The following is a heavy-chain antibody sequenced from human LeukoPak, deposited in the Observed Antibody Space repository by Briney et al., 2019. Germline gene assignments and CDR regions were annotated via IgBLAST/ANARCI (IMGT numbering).Heavy chain of an antibody. CDR1: GYTFTSYG. J-gene: IGHJ4*02. Sequence: ASVKVSCKASGYTFTSYGISWVRQAPGQGLEWMGWISAYNGNTNYAQKLQGRVTMTTDTSTSTAYMELRSLRSDDTAVCYCARDGPWRYPTFKWNYWGQGTLVTVSS. D-gene: IGHD1-14*01. CDR3: ARDGPWRYPTFKWNY. V-gene: IGHV1-18*01. CDR2: ISAYNGNT.